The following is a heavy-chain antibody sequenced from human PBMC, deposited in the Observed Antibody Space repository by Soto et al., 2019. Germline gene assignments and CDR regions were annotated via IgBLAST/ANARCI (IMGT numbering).Heavy chain of an antibody. D-gene: IGHD3-22*01. CDR3: VKDDGGYPSTAPH. CDR1: GITISNYP. V-gene: IGHV3-23*01. CDR2: ISGSGDRT. Sequence: EVQLLESGGGLVQPGGSLRLSCAASGITISNYPMSWVRQAPGKGLDWVSGISGSGDRTYYAESAKGLFTISKDISRNSLSLQLDSLGVEDTAVYFCVKDDGGYPSTAPHWGQGTLVTVSS. J-gene: IGHJ4*02.